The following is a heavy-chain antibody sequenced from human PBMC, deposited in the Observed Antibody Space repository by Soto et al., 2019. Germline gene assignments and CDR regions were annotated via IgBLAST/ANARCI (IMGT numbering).Heavy chain of an antibody. D-gene: IGHD3-22*01. V-gene: IGHV1-69*08. J-gene: IGHJ3*02. Sequence: QVQLVQSGAEVKKPGSSVKVSCKASGGTLSSYTISWVRQAPGQGLEWMGRIIPILGIANYAQKFQGRVTITADKSTSTAYMELSSLRSEDTAVYYCARDSDHYDSSGLTSLGAAFDIWGQGTMVTVSS. CDR2: IIPILGIA. CDR3: ARDSDHYDSSGLTSLGAAFDI. CDR1: GGTLSSYT.